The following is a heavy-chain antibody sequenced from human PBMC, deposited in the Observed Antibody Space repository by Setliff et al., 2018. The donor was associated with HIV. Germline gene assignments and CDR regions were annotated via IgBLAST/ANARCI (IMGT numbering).Heavy chain of an antibody. Sequence: GASVKVSCKASGYTFTGYYMRWVRQAPGQGLEWMGWINPNTGGTNFAQKFQGRVTMTRDTSISTAYMELSRLRSDDTAVYYCGRDPFWSGYDAFDIWGQGTMVTVSS. CDR1: GYTFTGYY. CDR2: INPNTGGT. V-gene: IGHV1-2*02. D-gene: IGHD3-3*01. J-gene: IGHJ3*02. CDR3: GRDPFWSGYDAFDI.